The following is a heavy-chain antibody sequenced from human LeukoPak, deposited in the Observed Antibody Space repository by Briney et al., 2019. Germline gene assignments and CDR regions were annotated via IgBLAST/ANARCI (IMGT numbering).Heavy chain of an antibody. J-gene: IGHJ4*02. D-gene: IGHD3-16*02. V-gene: IGHV1-46*01. CDR1: GYTFTSYY. Sequence: ASAKVSCKASGYTFTSYYMHWVRQAPGQGLEWMGIINPSGGSTSCAQKFQGRVTMTRDTSTSTVYMELSSLRSEDTAVYYCARDYDYVWGSYRYEGYWGQGTLVTVSS. CDR2: INPSGGST. CDR3: ARDYDYVWGSYRYEGY.